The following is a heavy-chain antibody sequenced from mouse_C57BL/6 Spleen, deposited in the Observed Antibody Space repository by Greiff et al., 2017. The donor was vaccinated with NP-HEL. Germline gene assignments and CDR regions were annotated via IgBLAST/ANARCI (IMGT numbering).Heavy chain of an antibody. CDR2: IYPGSGST. V-gene: IGHV1-55*01. CDR1: GYTFTSYW. J-gene: IGHJ1*03. CDR3: ASISSRYFDV. Sequence: QVQLKQPGAELVKPGASVKMSCKASGYTFTSYWITWVKQRPGQGLEWIGDIYPGSGSTNYNEKFKSKATLTVDTSSSTAYMQRSSLTSEDAAVYYCASISSRYFDVWGTGTTVTVSS. D-gene: IGHD1-1*01.